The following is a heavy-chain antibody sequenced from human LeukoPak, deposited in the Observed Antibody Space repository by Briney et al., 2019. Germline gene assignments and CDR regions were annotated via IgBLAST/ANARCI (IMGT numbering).Heavy chain of an antibody. CDR3: ALAAAGTPIDY. J-gene: IGHJ4*02. CDR2: ISSSSSTI. V-gene: IGHV3-48*04. CDR1: GFTFSDYG. D-gene: IGHD6-13*01. Sequence: GGSLRLSCAASGFTFSDYGMHWVRQAPGKGLEWVSCISSSSSTIYYADSVKGRFTISRDNAKNSLYLQMNSLRAEDTAVYYCALAAAGTPIDYWGQGTLVTVSS.